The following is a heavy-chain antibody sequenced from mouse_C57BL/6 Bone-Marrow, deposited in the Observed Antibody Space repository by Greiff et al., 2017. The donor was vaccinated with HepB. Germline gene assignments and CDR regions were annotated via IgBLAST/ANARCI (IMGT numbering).Heavy chain of an antibody. CDR1: GFTFSSYG. D-gene: IGHD2-5*01. J-gene: IGHJ3*01. V-gene: IGHV5-6*01. CDR3: ARPYYSNYWFAY. Sequence: EVQGVESGGDLVKPGGSLKLSCAASGFTFSSYGMSWVRQTPDKRLEWVATISSGGSYTYYPDSVKGRFTISRDNAKNTLYLQMSSLKSEDTAMYYCARPYYSNYWFAYWGQGTLVTVSA. CDR2: ISSGGSYT.